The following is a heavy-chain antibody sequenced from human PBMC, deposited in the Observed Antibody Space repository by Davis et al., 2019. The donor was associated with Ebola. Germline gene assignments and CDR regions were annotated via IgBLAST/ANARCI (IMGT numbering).Heavy chain of an antibody. V-gene: IGHV3-23*01. Sequence: PGGSLRLSCADSVITFSSYAMTWVRQAPGKGLEWVSAISGSGGSTYYADSVKGRFTISRDNSKNTLYLQMNSLRAEDTAVYYCAKGEANDYSNYAWGTFTSLGYFDYWGQGTLVAVSS. CDR1: VITFSSYA. CDR2: ISGSGGST. D-gene: IGHD4-11*01. J-gene: IGHJ4*02. CDR3: AKGEANDYSNYAWGTFTSLGYFDY.